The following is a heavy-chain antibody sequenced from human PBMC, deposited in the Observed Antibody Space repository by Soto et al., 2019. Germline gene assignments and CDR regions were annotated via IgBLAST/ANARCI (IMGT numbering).Heavy chain of an antibody. Sequence: QVQLQQWGAGLLKPSETLSLTCAVYGGSFSGYYWSWIRQPPGKGLEWIGEINHSGSTNYNPSLKRRVTISVDTSKNQLSLKLSSVTAADTAVYYCARVPYCSSTSCYFPTYYFDYWGQGTLVTVSS. J-gene: IGHJ4*02. V-gene: IGHV4-34*01. CDR2: INHSGST. D-gene: IGHD2-2*01. CDR1: GGSFSGYY. CDR3: ARVPYCSSTSCYFPTYYFDY.